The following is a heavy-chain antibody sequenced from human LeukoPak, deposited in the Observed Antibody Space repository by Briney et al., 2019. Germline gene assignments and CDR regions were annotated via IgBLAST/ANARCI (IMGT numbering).Heavy chain of an antibody. CDR3: ARPLSGSSSWHGDAFDI. V-gene: IGHV4-39*01. CDR2: IYYSGST. J-gene: IGHJ3*02. D-gene: IGHD6-13*01. Sequence: PSETLSLTCTVSGGSISSSTYYWGWIRQPPGKGLEWIGSIYYSGSTYYNASLKSRVTISADTSKNQFSLKLSSVTAADTAVYYCARPLSGSSSWHGDAFDIWGQGTMLTVSS. CDR1: GGSISSSTYY.